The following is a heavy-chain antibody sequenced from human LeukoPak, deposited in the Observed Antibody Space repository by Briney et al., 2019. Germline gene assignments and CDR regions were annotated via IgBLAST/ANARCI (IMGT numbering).Heavy chain of an antibody. Sequence: GGALRLSCAASGISFSTYAMSWVRQAPGKGLDGVSVVSESGEITHYADSVKGRFTISRDNSKNTLYLQMNSLRAEDTAVYYCAKFLAETDILSPWYQLLSAYYYYGMDVWGQGTTVTVSS. D-gene: IGHD2-2*01. CDR2: VSESGEIT. CDR3: AKFLAETDILSPWYQLLSAYYYYGMDV. V-gene: IGHV3-23*01. J-gene: IGHJ6*02. CDR1: GISFSTYA.